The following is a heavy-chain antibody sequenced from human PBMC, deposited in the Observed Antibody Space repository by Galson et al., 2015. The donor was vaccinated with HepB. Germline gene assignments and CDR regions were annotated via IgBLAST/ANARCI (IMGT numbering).Heavy chain of an antibody. V-gene: IGHV3-23*01. Sequence: SLRLSCAVSGITFDIYAMSWVRQAPGKGLEWVSSINGRAENPYYADSVKGRFTISRDNSKNTMYLQMNSLRADDTDVYYCAKGTRHRFLEGRIFDYWGQGTLVTVSS. CDR1: GITFDIYA. D-gene: IGHD3-3*01. CDR2: INGRAENP. CDR3: AKGTRHRFLEGRIFDY. J-gene: IGHJ4*02.